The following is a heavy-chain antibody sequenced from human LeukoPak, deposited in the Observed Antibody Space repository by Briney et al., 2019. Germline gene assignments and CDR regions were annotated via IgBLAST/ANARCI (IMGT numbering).Heavy chain of an antibody. CDR1: GFTFSSYD. Sequence: GGSLRLSCAASGFTFSSYDMTWVRQAPGKGLEWVSTISGSGGSTYYADSVNYADSVKGRFTISRDNSKNTLYLQMNSLRAEDTAVYYCAKGQVTMIVVVTIDYWGQGTLVTVSS. CDR3: AKGQVTMIVVVTIDY. CDR2: ISGSGGST. D-gene: IGHD3-22*01. J-gene: IGHJ4*02. V-gene: IGHV3-23*01.